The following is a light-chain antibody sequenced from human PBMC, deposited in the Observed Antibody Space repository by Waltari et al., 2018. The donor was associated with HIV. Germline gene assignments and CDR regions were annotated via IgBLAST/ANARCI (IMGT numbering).Light chain of an antibody. CDR1: RSTIGNHC. V-gene: IGLV1-47*01. Sequence: QSVLTQPPSASGTPGQRVAISCSGSRSTIGNHCVYWYQHPPGTTPKLLNYRNNQRPSGVPDRFSGSKSGTSASLAISGLRSEDEADYYCTSWDDSLSGWMFGGGTTLTVL. J-gene: IGLJ3*02. CDR3: TSWDDSLSGWM. CDR2: RNN.